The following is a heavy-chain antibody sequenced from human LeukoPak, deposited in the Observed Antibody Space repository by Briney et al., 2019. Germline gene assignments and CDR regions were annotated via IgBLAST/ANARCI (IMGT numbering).Heavy chain of an antibody. CDR2: IYLGGTT. J-gene: IGHJ4*02. V-gene: IGHV4-38-2*01. CDR3: ATNWSDFDY. Sequence: SQTLSLTCSVSGYSISSGPYWGWIRQPPGQGLEWIASIYLGGTTYYTPSLKSRVTISVDTSKNQLSLRLSSVTAADTAVYYCATNWSDFDYWGPGTLDTVSS. CDR1: GYSISSGPY. D-gene: IGHD1-1*01.